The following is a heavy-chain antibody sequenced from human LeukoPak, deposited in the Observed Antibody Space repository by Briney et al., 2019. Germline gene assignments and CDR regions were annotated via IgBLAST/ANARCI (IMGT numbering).Heavy chain of an antibody. CDR2: ISGSGGST. CDR1: GFTFSSYA. D-gene: IGHD3-3*01. Sequence: PGGSLRLSCAASGFTFSSYAMSWVRQAPGKGLEWVSAISGSGGSTYYADSVKGRFTISRDNSKNTLYLQMNSLRAEDTAVYYCAKTSLVLRFLEWLRPEGVYFDYWGQGTLVTVSS. V-gene: IGHV3-23*01. J-gene: IGHJ4*02. CDR3: AKTSLVLRFLEWLRPEGVYFDY.